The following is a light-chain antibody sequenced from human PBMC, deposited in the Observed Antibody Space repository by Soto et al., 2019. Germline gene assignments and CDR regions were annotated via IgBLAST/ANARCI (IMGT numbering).Light chain of an antibody. V-gene: IGKV4-1*01. CDR2: WAS. Sequence: DIVMTQSPDSLAVSLGERATINCRSSQSVLYSSNNKNYLAWYQQKPGKPPKLLIYWASTRESGVPDRLSGSGSGTDFTLTIRSLQAEDLAVYYCQQYYTTPSFGQGTKVDIK. J-gene: IGKJ1*01. CDR3: QQYYTTPS. CDR1: QSVLYSSNNKNY.